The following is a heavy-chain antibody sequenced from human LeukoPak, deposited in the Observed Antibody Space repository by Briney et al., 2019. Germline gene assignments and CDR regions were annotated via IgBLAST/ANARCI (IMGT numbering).Heavy chain of an antibody. CDR3: ARYTEYYFDY. CDR1: GFTFSSYA. Sequence: PGGSLRLSCAASGFTFSSYAMNWVRQAPGKGLEWVANMKRDGSEVYYANSVKVHFTISRDNAKNSLYLQMNSLRAEDTAVYYCARYTEYYFDYWGQGTLVTVSS. J-gene: IGHJ4*02. V-gene: IGHV3-7*01. D-gene: IGHD2-2*02. CDR2: MKRDGSEV.